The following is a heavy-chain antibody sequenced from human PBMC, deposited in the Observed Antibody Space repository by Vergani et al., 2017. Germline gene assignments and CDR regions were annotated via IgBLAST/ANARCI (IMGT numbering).Heavy chain of an antibody. V-gene: IGHV4-34*01. CDR1: GGSFSGYY. CDR2: INHSGST. D-gene: IGHD5-18*01. CDR3: ARGQRIQLWLRGYYYGMDV. J-gene: IGHJ6*02. Sequence: QVQLQQWGAGLLKPSETLSLTCAVYGGSFSGYYWSWIRQPPGKGLEWIGEINHSGSTNYNPSLKSRVTISVDTSKNQFSLKLSSVTAADTAVYYCARGQRIQLWLRGYYYGMDVWGQGP.